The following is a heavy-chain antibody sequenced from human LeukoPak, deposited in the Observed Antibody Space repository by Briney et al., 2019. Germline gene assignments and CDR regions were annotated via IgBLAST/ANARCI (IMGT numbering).Heavy chain of an antibody. D-gene: IGHD5-12*01. CDR3: AKDGAWLRFDD. CDR1: GYTFTSYY. J-gene: IGHJ4*02. V-gene: IGHV1-46*01. Sequence: ASVKVSCKASGYTFTSYYMHWVRQAPGQGLGWMGIINPSGGSTSYAQKFQGRVTMTRDTSTSTVYMELSSLRAEDTAVYYCAKDGAWLRFDDWGQGILVTVSS. CDR2: INPSGGST.